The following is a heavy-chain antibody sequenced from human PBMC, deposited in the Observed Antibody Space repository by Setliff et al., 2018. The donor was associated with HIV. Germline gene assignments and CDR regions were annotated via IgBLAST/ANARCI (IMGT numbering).Heavy chain of an antibody. V-gene: IGHV1-3*01. D-gene: IGHD1-26*01. Sequence: WASVKVSCKASGYTFTSYTMHWVRQAPGQRLEWMGWINGGNGNTKYSQKFQGRVTITRDTSASTAYMELSSLRSEDTAVYYCARGGGGLSGSYSAFDYWGQGTLVTVSS. CDR2: INGGNGNT. J-gene: IGHJ4*02. CDR1: GYTFTSYT. CDR3: ARGGGGLSGSYSAFDY.